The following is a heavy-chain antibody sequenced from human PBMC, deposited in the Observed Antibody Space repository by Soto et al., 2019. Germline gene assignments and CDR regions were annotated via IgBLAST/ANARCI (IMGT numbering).Heavy chain of an antibody. Sequence: EVQLVESGGGLVQPGGSLRLTCAASGFTFSSYWMSWVRQAPGKGLEWVANIKHDGSEKYDVDSVKGRFTISRDNAKNSLYLQMNSLSAEDTAVYYCARDGIAAVGTNSFDYWGQGTLVTVSS. V-gene: IGHV3-7*05. CDR1: GFTFSSYW. CDR3: ARDGIAAVGTNSFDY. CDR2: IKHDGSEK. J-gene: IGHJ4*02. D-gene: IGHD6-13*01.